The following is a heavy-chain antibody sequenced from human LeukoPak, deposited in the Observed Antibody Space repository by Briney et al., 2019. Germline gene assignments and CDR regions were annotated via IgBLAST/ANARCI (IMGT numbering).Heavy chain of an antibody. J-gene: IGHJ4*02. CDR1: GGSITSYY. CDR3: AREDEYCSATSCHYFDS. CDR2: IYYTGST. D-gene: IGHD2-2*01. V-gene: IGHV4-59*01. Sequence: SETLSLTCTVPGGSITSYYWSWIRQPPGKGLEWIGYIYYTGSTNYNPSLKSRVTISVDTSKNQFSLNLNSATAADTAMYFCAREDEYCSATSCHYFDSWGQGTLVTVSS.